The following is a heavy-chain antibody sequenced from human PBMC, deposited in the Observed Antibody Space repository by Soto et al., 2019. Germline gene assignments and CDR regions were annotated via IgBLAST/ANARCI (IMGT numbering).Heavy chain of an antibody. CDR2: ISLYSDGT. CDR3: ARVVPGAEAWFGP. V-gene: IGHV1-18*01. CDR1: GDTVCNSA. J-gene: IGHJ5*02. D-gene: IGHD2-2*01. Sequence: APENVSRESSGDTVCNSAITGLLQTPGQPLEWLGWISLYSDGTNYAQKFQGRVSMTTDTSTTTAYMELRSLRSDDTAVYYCARVVPGAEAWFGPCGQGTLVTVSS.